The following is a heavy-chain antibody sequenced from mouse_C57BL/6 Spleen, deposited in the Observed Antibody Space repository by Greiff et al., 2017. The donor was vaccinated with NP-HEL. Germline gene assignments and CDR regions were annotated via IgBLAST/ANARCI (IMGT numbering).Heavy chain of an antibody. CDR1: GFSFNTYA. J-gene: IGHJ3*01. Sequence: EVKLMESGGGLVQPKGSLKLSCAASGFSFNTYAMNWVRQAPGKGLEWVARIRSKSNNYATYYADSVKDRFTISRDDSESMLYLQMNNLKTEDTAMYYCVRPFTTVVARGFAYWGQGTLVTVSA. V-gene: IGHV10-1*01. CDR2: IRSKSNNYAT. D-gene: IGHD1-1*01. CDR3: VRPFTTVVARGFAY.